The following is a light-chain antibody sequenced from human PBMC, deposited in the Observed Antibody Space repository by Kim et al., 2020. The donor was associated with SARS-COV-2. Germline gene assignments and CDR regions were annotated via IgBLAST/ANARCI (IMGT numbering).Light chain of an antibody. CDR1: QGISDR. CDR3: QQYDGYPWT. V-gene: IGKV1-5*01. J-gene: IGKJ1*01. CDR2: EAS. Sequence: DIQMTQSPSTMSASVGDRVTITCRASQGISDRLAWFQQKPGKAPKLLIYEASSLESGVPSRFSGSGSGTEFTLTVSSLQPDDFASYFCQQYDGYPWTFGRGTKVDIK.